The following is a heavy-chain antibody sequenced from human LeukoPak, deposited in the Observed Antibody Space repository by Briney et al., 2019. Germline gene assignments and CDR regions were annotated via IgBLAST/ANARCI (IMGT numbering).Heavy chain of an antibody. D-gene: IGHD1-26*01. J-gene: IGHJ3*02. Sequence: GGSLRLSCAASGFTFSSYWMHWVRQAPGKGLVWVSRINSDGSSTSYADSVKGRFTISRDNAKNTLYLQMNSLRAEDTAVYYCARVIGGSYLFDAFDIWGQGTMVTVSS. CDR2: INSDGSST. V-gene: IGHV3-74*01. CDR3: ARVIGGSYLFDAFDI. CDR1: GFTFSSYW.